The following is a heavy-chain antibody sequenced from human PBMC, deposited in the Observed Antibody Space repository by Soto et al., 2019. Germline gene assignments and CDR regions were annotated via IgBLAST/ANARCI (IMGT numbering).Heavy chain of an antibody. CDR3: ARAIIVRGLNPDWFDP. J-gene: IGHJ5*02. V-gene: IGHV4-31*03. CDR1: GGSISSGGYY. D-gene: IGHD3-10*01. CDR2: IYYSGST. Sequence: QVQLQESGPGLVKPSQTLSLTCTVSGGSISSGGYYWSWIRQHPGKGLEWIGYIYYSGSTYYNPSLKSRVTISGDTSKNLFSLKLSSVTAADTAVYYCARAIIVRGLNPDWFDPWGQGTLVTVSS.